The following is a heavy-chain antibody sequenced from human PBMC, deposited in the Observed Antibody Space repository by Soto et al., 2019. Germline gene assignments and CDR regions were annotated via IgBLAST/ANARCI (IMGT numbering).Heavy chain of an antibody. CDR1: GLTSSGIE. J-gene: IGHJ6*02. V-gene: IGHV3-48*03. CDR2: ISASGDTV. D-gene: IGHD2-21*02. Sequence: EVRLEESGGGFVQPGGALRLSCVFSGLTSSGIELNWVRQAAGKGLEWLSYISASGDTVDYIDSVRGRFTISRDNAKQSHFLQMSALRVEDTAGYYGAGLSVTGGVYVWGQVTTVTVSS. CDR3: AGLSVTGGVYV.